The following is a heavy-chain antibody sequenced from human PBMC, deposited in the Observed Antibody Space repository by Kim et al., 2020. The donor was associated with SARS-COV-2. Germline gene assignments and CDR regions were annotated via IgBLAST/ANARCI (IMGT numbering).Heavy chain of an antibody. CDR3: ARGRWLKRSWAYYFDY. V-gene: IGHV4-39*07. CDR1: GGSISSSSYY. J-gene: IGHJ4*01. D-gene: IGHD5-12*01. Sequence: SETLSLTCTVSGGSISSSSYYWGWIRQPPGKGLEWIGSIYYSGSTYYNPSLKSRVTISVDTSKNQFSLKLSSVTAADTAVYHCARGRWLKRSWAYYFDY. CDR2: IYYSGST.